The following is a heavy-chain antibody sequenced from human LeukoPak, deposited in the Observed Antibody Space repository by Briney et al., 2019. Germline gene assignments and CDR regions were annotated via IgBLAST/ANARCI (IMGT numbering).Heavy chain of an antibody. V-gene: IGHV1-69*13. CDR3: ARRAVGNSYYYSMDV. D-gene: IGHD6-19*01. Sequence: ASVKVSCKSSGYTFTSYYMHWVRQAPGQGLEWMGGIIPSFGTANYAQKFQGRVTITADESTSTAYMELSSLRSEDTAVYYCARRAVGNSYYYSMDVWGKGTTVTVSS. CDR2: IIPSFGTA. J-gene: IGHJ6*03. CDR1: GYTFTSYY.